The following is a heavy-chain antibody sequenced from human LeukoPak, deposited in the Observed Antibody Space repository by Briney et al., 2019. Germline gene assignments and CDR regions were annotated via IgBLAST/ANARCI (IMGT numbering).Heavy chain of an antibody. J-gene: IGHJ4*02. CDR2: LSGSGGST. CDR3: AKVDSGIVATGSPYFDY. V-gene: IGHV3-23*01. CDR1: GFSVRSNY. Sequence: PGGSLRLSCAASGFSVRSNYMSWVRQAPGKGLEWVSSLSGSGGSTYHADSVKGRFTISRDNSKNTLYLQMNSLRAEDTAVYYCAKVDSGIVATGSPYFDYWGQGTLVTVSS. D-gene: IGHD6-13*01.